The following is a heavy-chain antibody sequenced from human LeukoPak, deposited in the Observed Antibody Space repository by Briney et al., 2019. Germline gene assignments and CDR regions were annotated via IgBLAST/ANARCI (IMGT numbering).Heavy chain of an antibody. CDR2: IKQDGSEK. Sequence: GGSLRLSCAAFGFTFSSSWMRWGRQAPGKGLECVANIKQDGSEKYYVGSVKGRCAISRDNAKNSLYLQMHSLRAEDTAVYHCARDGPYSTSATHPPWGQGTLVTVSS. V-gene: IGHV3-7*03. CDR3: ARDGPYSTSATHPP. CDR1: GFTFSSSW. D-gene: IGHD6-6*01. J-gene: IGHJ5*02.